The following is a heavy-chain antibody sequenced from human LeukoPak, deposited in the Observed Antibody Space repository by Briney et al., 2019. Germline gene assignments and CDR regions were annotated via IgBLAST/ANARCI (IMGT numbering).Heavy chain of an antibody. V-gene: IGHV4-30-4*02. CDR3: AGGAKGAFDI. D-gene: IGHD4/OR15-4a*01. J-gene: IGHJ3*02. Sequence: SETLSLTCTVSGGSISSDDYYWSWIRQPPGKGLEWIGYIYYSGSTYYNPSLKSRVTISVDTSKNQFSLKLSSVTAADSAVYYCAGGAKGAFDIWGQGTMVTVSS. CDR2: IYYSGST. CDR1: GGSISSDDYY.